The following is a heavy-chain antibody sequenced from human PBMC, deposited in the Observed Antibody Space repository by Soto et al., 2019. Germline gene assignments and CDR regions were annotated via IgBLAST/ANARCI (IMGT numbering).Heavy chain of an antibody. J-gene: IGHJ6*02. CDR2: VSLDSDTI. Sequence: QLVESGGGLVRPGGSLRLACRASGYDFRTYSMNWVRQAPGQGLEWIAYVSLDSDTIQYADSVKGRFTISRDDAENSLYLQMDSLRDEDTATYYCARLYYDYVWGQWTTVTVSS. V-gene: IGHV3-48*02. CDR3: ARLYYDYV. CDR1: GYDFRTYS. D-gene: IGHD3-3*01.